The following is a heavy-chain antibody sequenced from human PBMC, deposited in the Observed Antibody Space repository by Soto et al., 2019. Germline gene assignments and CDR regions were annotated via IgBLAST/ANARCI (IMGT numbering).Heavy chain of an antibody. J-gene: IGHJ4*02. V-gene: IGHV4-39*01. CDR1: GGSISSSSYY. CDR2: IYYSGST. Sequence: QLQLQESGPGLVKPSETLSLTCTVSGGSISSSSYYWGWIRQPPGKGMEWIGSIYYSGSTYYNPSLKSRFTISVDTSKNQFSLKLSSVTAADTALYYCARPGNYGSGSYLYYLDYWGQGTLVTVSS. D-gene: IGHD3-10*01. CDR3: ARPGNYGSGSYLYYLDY.